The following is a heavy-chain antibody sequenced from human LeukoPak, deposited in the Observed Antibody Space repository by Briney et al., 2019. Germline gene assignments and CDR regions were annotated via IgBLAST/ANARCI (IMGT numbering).Heavy chain of an antibody. Sequence: PGRSLRLSCATSGXTFSSFAVHWVRQAPGKGLEWVRVLWYDGTNKFYAISVNGRFAISRDNSKNTLYLQLNSLRAEDTAVYYCASGSYAYWGQGTLVTVSS. J-gene: IGHJ4*02. CDR1: GXTFSSFA. D-gene: IGHD1-26*01. CDR2: LWYDGTNK. CDR3: ASGSYAY. V-gene: IGHV3-33*01.